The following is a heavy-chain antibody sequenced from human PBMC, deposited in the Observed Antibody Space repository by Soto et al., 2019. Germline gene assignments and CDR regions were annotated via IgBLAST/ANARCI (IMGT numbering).Heavy chain of an antibody. CDR3: TTESPRYCCSSSCHEHHFDS. J-gene: IGHJ4*02. V-gene: IGHV3-15*01. D-gene: IGHD2-15*01. Sequence: EVQLVESGGGLVKPGGSLRLSCAASGFTFSNAWMSWVRQAPGKGLEWVGHIKRKTDVGTTDYAAPVKGRFTISRNDSKNTLYLQTNILKTEDTAVYYCTTESPRYCCSSSCHEHHFDSWGQGTLVTVSS. CDR1: GFTFSNAW. CDR2: IKRKTDVGTT.